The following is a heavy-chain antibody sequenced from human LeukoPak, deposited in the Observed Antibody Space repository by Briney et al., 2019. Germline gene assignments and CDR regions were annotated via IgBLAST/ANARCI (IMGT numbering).Heavy chain of an antibody. J-gene: IGHJ4*02. CDR1: GFTFSSYW. Sequence: PGGSLRLSCAASGFTFSSYWMSWVRQAPGKGLEWVANIKQDGSEKYYVDSVKGRFTISRDNAKNSLYLQMNSLRAEDTAVYYCARERLGYCSSTSCYGAGFDYWGQGTLVTVSS. D-gene: IGHD2-2*01. CDR3: ARERLGYCSSTSCYGAGFDY. V-gene: IGHV3-7*01. CDR2: IKQDGSEK.